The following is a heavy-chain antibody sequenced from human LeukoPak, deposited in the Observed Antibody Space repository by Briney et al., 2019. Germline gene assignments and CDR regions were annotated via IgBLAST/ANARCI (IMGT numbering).Heavy chain of an antibody. J-gene: IGHJ4*02. CDR1: GGSISSSNW. V-gene: IGHV4-4*02. CDR2: IYHSGST. Sequence: SETLSLTCAVSGGSISSSNWWSWVRQPPGKGLEWIGEIYHSGSTNYNPSLKSRVTISVDKSKNQFSLKLSSVTAADTAVYYCARVRGAQLWSHYFDYWGQGTLVTVSS. CDR3: ARVRGAQLWSHYFDY. D-gene: IGHD5-18*01.